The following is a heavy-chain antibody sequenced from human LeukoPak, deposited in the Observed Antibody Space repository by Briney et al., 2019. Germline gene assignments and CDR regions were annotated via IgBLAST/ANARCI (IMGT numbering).Heavy chain of an antibody. CDR3: AKDGAAMAPFDY. D-gene: IGHD5-18*01. J-gene: IGHJ4*02. Sequence: GGSLRLSCAASGFTFRNHGMHWVRQAPGKGLEWVAVISYDGSNKYYADSVKGRFTISRDNSKNTLYLQMNSLRAEDTAVYYCAKDGAAMAPFDYWGQGTLVTVSS. V-gene: IGHV3-30*18. CDR2: ISYDGSNK. CDR1: GFTFRNHG.